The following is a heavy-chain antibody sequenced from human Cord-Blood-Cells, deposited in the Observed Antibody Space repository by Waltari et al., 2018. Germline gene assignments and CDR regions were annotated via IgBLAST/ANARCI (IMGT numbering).Heavy chain of an antibody. D-gene: IGHD7-27*01. CDR2: INPSSGGT. Sequence: QVQLVQSGAEVKKPGASVKVSCKASGYTFTGYYMHWVRQAPGQGLEWMGWINPSSGGTNYAQKFQGWVTMTRDTSISTAYMELSRLRSDDTAVYYCARDNTNWGSDYWGQGTLVTVSS. J-gene: IGHJ4*02. CDR1: GYTFTGYY. V-gene: IGHV1-2*04. CDR3: ARDNTNWGSDY.